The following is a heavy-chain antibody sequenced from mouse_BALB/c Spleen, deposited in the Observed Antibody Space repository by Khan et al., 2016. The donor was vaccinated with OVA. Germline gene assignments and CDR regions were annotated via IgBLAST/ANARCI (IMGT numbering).Heavy chain of an antibody. J-gene: IGHJ3*01. V-gene: IGHV5-6*01. CDR3: ADHLTWSFAY. CDR1: GFTFSSYS. Sequence: DVQLVESGGDLVKPGGSLKLSCAASGFTFSSYSMSWVRQTPDKRLEWVASISSGGDYTYYPDSVKGRFTFSRDNAKNTLSLQMSDLKSEDTAMYYCADHLTWSFAYWGQVTLVTVSA. CDR2: ISSGGDYT. D-gene: IGHD1-3*01.